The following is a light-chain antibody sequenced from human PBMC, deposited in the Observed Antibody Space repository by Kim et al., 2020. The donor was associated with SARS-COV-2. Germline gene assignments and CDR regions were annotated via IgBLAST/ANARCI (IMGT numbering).Light chain of an antibody. V-gene: IGLV2-14*03. CDR1: SSDVGGYNY. Sequence: LSQPASVSGSPGQSITISCTGTSSDVGGYNYVSWYQQHPGKAPKLMIYDVSNRPSGVSNRFSGSKSGNTASLTISGLQAEDEADYYCSSYTSSSTYVFGTGTKVTVL. CDR2: DVS. J-gene: IGLJ1*01. CDR3: SSYTSSSTYV.